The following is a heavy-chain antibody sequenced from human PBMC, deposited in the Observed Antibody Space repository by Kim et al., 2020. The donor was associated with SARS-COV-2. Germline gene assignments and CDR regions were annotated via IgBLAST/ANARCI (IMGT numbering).Heavy chain of an antibody. V-gene: IGHV3-73*01. J-gene: IGHJ5*02. Sequence: GGSLRLSCAASGFTFSGSAMHWVRQASGKGLEWVGRIRSKANSYATAYAASVKGRFTISRDDSKNTAYLQMNSLKTEDTAVYYCTTRYGGNRNWFDPWGQGTLVTVSS. CDR2: IRSKANSYAT. CDR3: TTRYGGNRNWFDP. CDR1: GFTFSGSA. D-gene: IGHD4-17*01.